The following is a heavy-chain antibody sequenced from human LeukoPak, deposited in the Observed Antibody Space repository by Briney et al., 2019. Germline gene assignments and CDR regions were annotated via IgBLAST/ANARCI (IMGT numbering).Heavy chain of an antibody. CDR3: ARAVTSTEGY. D-gene: IGHD4-17*01. CDR2: MKEGGGEK. J-gene: IGHJ4*02. CDR1: GFTFSRFW. Sequence: GGSLRLSCAASGFTFSRFWMSWVRQAPGKGLEWVASMKEGGGEKYYVASVKGRFTISRDNAQKSVYLEMNSLRAEDTAVYYCARAVTSTEGYWGQGTLVTVSS. V-gene: IGHV3-7*03.